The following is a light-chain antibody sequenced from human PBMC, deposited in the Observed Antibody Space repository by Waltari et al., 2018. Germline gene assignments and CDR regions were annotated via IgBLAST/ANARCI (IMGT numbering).Light chain of an antibody. CDR2: KVS. CDR3: MQGTHWRWT. V-gene: IGKV2-30*01. J-gene: IGKJ1*01. Sequence: DVVMTQSPLSLPVTLGQPASISSRPSHSLVYRDGNTYLNWFHQRPGQPPRLLMYKVSNRDSGVPDRFSGSGSGTDFTLKISRVEAEDVGIYYCMQGTHWRWTFGQGTKVEIK. CDR1: HSLVYRDGNTY.